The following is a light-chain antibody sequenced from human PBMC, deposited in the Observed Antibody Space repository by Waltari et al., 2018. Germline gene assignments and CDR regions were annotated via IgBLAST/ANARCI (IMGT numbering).Light chain of an antibody. J-gene: IGLJ2*01. V-gene: IGLV2-23*02. CDR3: CSYAGSSTLV. Sequence: QSALTQPASVSGSPGQSITISCPGTSSDVGSYNLVSWYQHHPGKAPKLIIYEVNKRPSGVSHRFSGSKSDNTASLTISGLQADDEADYYCCSYAGSSTLVFGGGTKLTVL. CDR1: SSDVGSYNL. CDR2: EVN.